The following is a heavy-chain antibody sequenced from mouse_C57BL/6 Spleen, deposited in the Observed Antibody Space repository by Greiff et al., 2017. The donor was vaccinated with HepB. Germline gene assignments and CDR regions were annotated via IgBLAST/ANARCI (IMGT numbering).Heavy chain of an antibody. CDR2: IYPRSGNT. J-gene: IGHJ1*03. Sequence: VKLQESGAELARPGASVKLSCKASGYTFTSYGISWVKQRTGQGLEWIGEIYPRSGNTYYNEKFKGKATLTADKSSSTAYMELRSLTSEDSAVYFCAIPPPGRGYFDVWGTGTTVTVSS. CDR1: GYTFTSYG. CDR3: AIPPPGRGYFDV. V-gene: IGHV1-81*01.